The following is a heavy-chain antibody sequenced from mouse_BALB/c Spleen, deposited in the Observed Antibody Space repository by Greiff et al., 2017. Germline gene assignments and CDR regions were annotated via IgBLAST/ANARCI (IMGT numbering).Heavy chain of an antibody. Sequence: DVHLVESGGGLVQPGGSRKLSCAASGFTFSSFGMHWVRQAPEKGLEWVAYISSGSSTIYYADTVKGRFTISRDNPKNTLFLQMTSLRSEDTAMYYCARRSITTVVADYAMDYWGQGTSVTVSS. V-gene: IGHV5-17*02. CDR3: ARRSITTVVADYAMDY. CDR1: GFTFSSFG. J-gene: IGHJ4*01. D-gene: IGHD1-1*01. CDR2: ISSGSSTI.